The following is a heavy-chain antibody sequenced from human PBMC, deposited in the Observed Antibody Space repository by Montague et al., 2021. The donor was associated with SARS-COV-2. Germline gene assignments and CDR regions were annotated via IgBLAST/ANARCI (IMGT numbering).Heavy chain of an antibody. CDR1: GFTFGSYA. CDR3: ARPLIWSGYFVDAFDI. D-gene: IGHD3-3*01. J-gene: IGHJ3*02. Sequence: SLRLSCAASGFTFGSYAVHWVRQAPGKGLEWVAVISYDGSNKYYADSVKGRFTISRDNSKNTLYLQMNSLRAEDTVVYYCARPLIWSGYFVDAFDIWGQGTMVTVSS. CDR2: ISYDGSNK. V-gene: IGHV3-30-3*01.